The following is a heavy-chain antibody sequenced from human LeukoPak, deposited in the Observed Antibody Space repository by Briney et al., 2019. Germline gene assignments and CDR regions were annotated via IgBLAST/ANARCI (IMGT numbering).Heavy chain of an antibody. Sequence: GGSLRLSCAASGFTVSSNYMSWVRQVPGKGLEWVSVIYSGGSTYYADSVKGRFTISRDNSKNTLYLQMNSLRAEDTAVYYCARDLTKAPHYYYYGMDVWGQGTTVTVSS. D-gene: IGHD2-8*01. CDR3: ARDLTKAPHYYYYGMDV. V-gene: IGHV3-53*01. CDR1: GFTVSSNY. J-gene: IGHJ6*02. CDR2: IYSGGST.